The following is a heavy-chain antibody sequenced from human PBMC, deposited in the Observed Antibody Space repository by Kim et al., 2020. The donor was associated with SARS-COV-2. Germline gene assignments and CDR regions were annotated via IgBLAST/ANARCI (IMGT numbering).Heavy chain of an antibody. CDR3: ARGVSLYGDYGGSWFDP. D-gene: IGHD4-17*01. CDR2: MNPNSGNT. CDR1: GYTFTSYD. J-gene: IGHJ5*02. V-gene: IGHV1-8*01. Sequence: ASVKVSCKASGYTFTSYDINWVRQATGQGLEWMGWMNPNSGNTGYAQKFQGRVTMTRNTSISTAYMELSSLRSEDTAVYYCARGVSLYGDYGGSWFDPWGQGTLGTVSS.